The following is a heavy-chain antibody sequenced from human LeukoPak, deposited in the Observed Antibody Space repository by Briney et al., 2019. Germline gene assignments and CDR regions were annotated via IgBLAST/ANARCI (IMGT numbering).Heavy chain of an antibody. CDR1: GGSISSGDYY. V-gene: IGHV4-61*02. CDR3: ARISGSSLDY. Sequence: SQTLSLTCTVSGGSISSGDYYWSWIRQPPGKGLEWIGRIYPSGSTNYNPSLKSRVTMSIDTSKNQFSLNLSSVAAADTAVYYCARISGSSLDYWGQGTLVTVSS. J-gene: IGHJ4*02. D-gene: IGHD6-13*01. CDR2: IYPSGST.